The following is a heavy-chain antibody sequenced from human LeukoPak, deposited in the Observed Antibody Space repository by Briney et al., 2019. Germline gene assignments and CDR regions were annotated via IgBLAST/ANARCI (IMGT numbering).Heavy chain of an antibody. D-gene: IGHD3-22*01. J-gene: IGHJ4*02. CDR1: GFTFSRYW. Sequence: GGSLRLPCEASGFTFSRYWMHWVRQAPGKGLVWVSRINSDGSSTTYADSVKGRFTVSRDNAKNMLYLQLNSVRAEDTAVYYCARDHGHYDKFEYWGQGTLVTVSS. CDR3: ARDHGHYDKFEY. CDR2: INSDGSST. V-gene: IGHV3-74*01.